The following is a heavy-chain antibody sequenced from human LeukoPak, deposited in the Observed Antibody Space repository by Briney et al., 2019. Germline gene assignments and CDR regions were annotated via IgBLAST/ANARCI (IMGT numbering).Heavy chain of an antibody. CDR1: GGSISSYY. J-gene: IGHJ4*02. CDR3: ARGGEMATVDY. V-gene: IGHV4-59*01. Sequence: PSETLSLTCTVSGGSISSYYWSWIRQPPGKGLEWIGYIYYSGSTNYNPSLKSRVTISVDTSKNQFSLKLSSVTAADTAVYYCARGGEMATVDYWGQGTLVTVSS. CDR2: IYYSGST. D-gene: IGHD5-24*01.